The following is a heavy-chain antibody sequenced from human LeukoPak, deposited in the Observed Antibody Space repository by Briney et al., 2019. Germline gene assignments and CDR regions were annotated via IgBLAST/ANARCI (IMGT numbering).Heavy chain of an antibody. CDR3: AREVDTASHWFDP. CDR2: INSNSGGT. CDR1: GYTFTGYY. V-gene: IGHV1-2*06. D-gene: IGHD5-18*01. J-gene: IGHJ5*02. Sequence: ASVKVSCKASGYTFTGYYMHWVRQAPGQELEWMGRINSNSGGTNSAQKFQGRVTMTRDTSISTAYMELSRLRSDDTAVYYCAREVDTASHWFDPWGQGTLVTVSS.